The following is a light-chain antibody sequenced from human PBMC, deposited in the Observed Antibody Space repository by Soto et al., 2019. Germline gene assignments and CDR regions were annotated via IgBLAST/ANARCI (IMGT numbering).Light chain of an antibody. V-gene: IGKV1-5*03. Sequence: DIQMTQSPSTLSASVGDRVTITCRASQSISSWLAWYQQKPGKAPKLLIHKASSLESRVPSRFSGSGSGTEFTLTISSLQPDDFATYYCQQYNSYLLYTFGQGTKLEIK. CDR2: KAS. CDR3: QQYNSYLLYT. J-gene: IGKJ2*01. CDR1: QSISSW.